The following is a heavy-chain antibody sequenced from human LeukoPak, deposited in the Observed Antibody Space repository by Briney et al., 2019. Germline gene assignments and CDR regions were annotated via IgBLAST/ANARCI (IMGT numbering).Heavy chain of an antibody. D-gene: IGHD3-22*01. V-gene: IGHV1-18*01. CDR3: ARDGDSSGYYPSDY. J-gene: IGHJ4*02. CDR1: GYTFTRYV. Sequence: ASVKVSCKASGYTFTRYVISWVRQAPGQGLEWMGWISAYNGNTNYAQKLQGRVTMTTDTSTSTAYMELRSLRSDDTAVYYCARDGDSSGYYPSDYWGQGTLVTVSS. CDR2: ISAYNGNT.